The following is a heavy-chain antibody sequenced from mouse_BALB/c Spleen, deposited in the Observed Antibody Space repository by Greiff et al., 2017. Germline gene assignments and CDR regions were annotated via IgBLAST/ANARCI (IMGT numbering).Heavy chain of an antibody. J-gene: IGHJ3*01. Sequence: EVHLVESGGDLVQPGGSLTLSCAASGFTFSSYGMSWVRQTPDKRLEWVATISSGGSYTYYPASVKGRFTISSDNAKNTLYLQMSSLKSEDTAMYYCARHEDGNDEGVAGLAYWGQGTRVTVSA. V-gene: IGHV5-6*01. CDR3: ARHEDGNDEGVAGLAY. D-gene: IGHD2-2*01. CDR2: ISSGGSYT. CDR1: GFTFSSYG.